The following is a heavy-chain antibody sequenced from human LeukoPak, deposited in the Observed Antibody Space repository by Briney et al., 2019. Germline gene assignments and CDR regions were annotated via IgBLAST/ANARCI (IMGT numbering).Heavy chain of an antibody. J-gene: IGHJ4*02. V-gene: IGHV3-53*01. CDR1: GFTVSAKY. CDR2: IYSGGST. D-gene: IGHD4-11*01. CDR3: AKVPYSNYVSSEYYFDY. Sequence: GGSLRLSCAASGFTVSAKYMNWVRQAPGKGLEWVSVIYSGGSTYYADSVKGRFTISRDNSKNTLYLQMNSLRAEDTAVYYCAKVPYSNYVSSEYYFDYWGQGTLVTVSS.